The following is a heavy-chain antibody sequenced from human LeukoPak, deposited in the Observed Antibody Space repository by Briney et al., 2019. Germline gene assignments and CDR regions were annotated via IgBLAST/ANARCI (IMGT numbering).Heavy chain of an antibody. J-gene: IGHJ5*02. CDR1: GFTFSSYA. CDR2: ISGSGGST. CDR3: AKDPRQQLVTNWFDP. V-gene: IGHV3-23*01. Sequence: GGSLRLSCAASGFTFSSYAMSWVRQAPGKGLEWVSAISGSGGSTYYADSVKGRFTISRDDSKNTLYLQMNSLRAEDTAVYYCAKDPRQQLVTNWFDPWGQGTLVTVSS. D-gene: IGHD6-13*01.